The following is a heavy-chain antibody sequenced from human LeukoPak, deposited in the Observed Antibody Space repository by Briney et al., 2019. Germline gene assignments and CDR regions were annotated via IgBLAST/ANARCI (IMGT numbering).Heavy chain of an antibody. J-gene: IGHJ6*02. D-gene: IGHD6-6*01. CDR1: GYSFTSYW. CDR2: IYPGDSDT. Sequence: GESLKISCKGSGYSFTSYWIGWVRQMPGKGLEWMGIIYPGDSDTRYSPSFQGQVTISADKSISTAYLQWSSLKASDTAMYYCARHGGSSKEDYYYYYGTDVWGQGTTVTVSS. V-gene: IGHV5-51*01. CDR3: ARHGGSSKEDYYYYYGTDV.